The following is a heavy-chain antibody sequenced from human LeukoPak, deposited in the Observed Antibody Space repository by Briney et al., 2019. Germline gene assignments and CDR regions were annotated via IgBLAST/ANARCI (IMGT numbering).Heavy chain of an antibody. CDR2: INTNTGNP. V-gene: IGHV7-4-1*02. Sequence: GASVKVSCKASGYTFTTYALNWVRQAPGQGLEWMGWINTNTGNPTYAQGFTGRFVFSLDTSVSTAYLQISSLKADDTAVYYCARGPHGCSGGDCYSDYWGQGTLVTVSS. CDR1: GYTFTTYA. CDR3: ARGPHGCSGGDCYSDY. D-gene: IGHD2-21*02. J-gene: IGHJ4*02.